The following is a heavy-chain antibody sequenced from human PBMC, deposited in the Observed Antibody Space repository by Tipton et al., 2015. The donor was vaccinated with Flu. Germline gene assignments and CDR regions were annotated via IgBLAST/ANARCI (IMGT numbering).Heavy chain of an antibody. Sequence: QVQLVQSGAEVKKPGASVKVSCKASGYTFTSYGISWVRQAPGQGLEWMGWISAYNGNTNYAQKLQGRVTMTTDTSTSTAYVELRSLRSDDTAVYYCAGAGRYSYGPDAFDIWGQGTMVTVSS. CDR2: ISAYNGNT. CDR1: GYTFTSYG. D-gene: IGHD5-18*01. CDR3: AGAGRYSYGPDAFDI. J-gene: IGHJ3*02. V-gene: IGHV1-18*01.